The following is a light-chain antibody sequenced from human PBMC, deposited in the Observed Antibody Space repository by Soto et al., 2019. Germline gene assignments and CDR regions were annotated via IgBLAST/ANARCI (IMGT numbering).Light chain of an antibody. V-gene: IGLV2-8*01. J-gene: IGLJ1*01. CDR1: SSDVGGYNS. Sequence: QSVLTQPPSASGSPGQSVTISCTGTSSDVGGYNSVSWYQQHPGKAPKLMICEVSKRPSGVPDRFSGSKSGNTASLTVSGLQADDEADYYCSSFAGSNNYVFGTGTKLTVL. CDR3: SSFAGSNNYV. CDR2: EVS.